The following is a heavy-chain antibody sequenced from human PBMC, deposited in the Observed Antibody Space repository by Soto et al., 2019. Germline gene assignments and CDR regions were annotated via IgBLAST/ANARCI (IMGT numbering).Heavy chain of an antibody. J-gene: IGHJ6*02. V-gene: IGHV4-34*01. CDR3: AMTSNLDV. CDR2: INYSANT. CDR1: GESLSGYY. D-gene: IGHD4-17*01. Sequence: QVQLQQWGAGLLKPSETLSLTCAVYGESLSGYYGNWIRQSPRRGLEGIVEINYSANTNYNPTLKSRFTISIDTSKNPCALNMTSVTAADTAVYYCAMTSNLDVGGQATTVIVSS.